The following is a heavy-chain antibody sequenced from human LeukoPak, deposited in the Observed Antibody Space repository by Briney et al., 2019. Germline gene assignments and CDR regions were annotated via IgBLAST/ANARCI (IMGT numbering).Heavy chain of an antibody. D-gene: IGHD3-22*01. CDR2: INSSSYYI. CDR1: GLSFSSYS. J-gene: IGHJ4*02. V-gene: IGHV3-21*01. CDR3: ARRYYDSSDSKRPDY. Sequence: GGSLRLSCAASGLSFSSYSMSWVRQAPGKGLEWVSSINSSSYYIYYADSVKGRFTISRDNAKNSLYLQMNSLRAEDTAVYYCARRYYDSSDSKRPDYWGQGTLVTVSS.